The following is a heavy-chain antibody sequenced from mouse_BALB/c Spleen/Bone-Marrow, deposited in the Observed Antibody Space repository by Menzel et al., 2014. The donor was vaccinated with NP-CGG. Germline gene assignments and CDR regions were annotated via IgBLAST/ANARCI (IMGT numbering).Heavy chain of an antibody. J-gene: IGHJ2*01. CDR1: GFPLTNYG. CDR3: ARRGDGYYLDY. V-gene: IGHV2-9*02. D-gene: IGHD2-3*01. CDR2: IWAGGST. Sequence: QVQLQQSGPGLVAPSQSLSIPCTVSGFPLTNYGVHWVRQPPGKGLEWLGVIWAGGSTNYNSALMSRLSISKDNSKNQVFLKMNSLQTDDTAMYYCARRGDGYYLDYWGQGTTLTVSS.